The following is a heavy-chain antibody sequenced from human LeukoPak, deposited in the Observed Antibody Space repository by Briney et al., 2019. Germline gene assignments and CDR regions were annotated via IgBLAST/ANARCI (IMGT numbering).Heavy chain of an antibody. V-gene: IGHV3-43D*03. CDR2: ISWDGGST. Sequence: PGGSRRLSCAASGFTFDDYAMHWVRQAPGKGLEWVSLISWDGGSTYYADSVKGRFTISRDNSKNSLYLQMNSLRAEATALYYCAKDDRIAVAGAPDYWGQGTLVTVSS. D-gene: IGHD6-19*01. CDR1: GFTFDDYA. J-gene: IGHJ4*02. CDR3: AKDDRIAVAGAPDY.